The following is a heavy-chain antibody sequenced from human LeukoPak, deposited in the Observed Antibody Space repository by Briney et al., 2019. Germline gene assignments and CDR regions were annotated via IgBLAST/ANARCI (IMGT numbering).Heavy chain of an antibody. Sequence: GASVNVSCKASGYTFTSYYMHWVRQAPGQGLEWMGIINPSGGSTSYAQKFQGRVTMTRDTSTSTVYMELSSLRSKDTAVYYCARALEWLLLSMDVWGQGTTVTVSS. D-gene: IGHD3-3*01. CDR3: ARALEWLLLSMDV. CDR2: INPSGGST. V-gene: IGHV1-46*01. J-gene: IGHJ6*02. CDR1: GYTFTSYY.